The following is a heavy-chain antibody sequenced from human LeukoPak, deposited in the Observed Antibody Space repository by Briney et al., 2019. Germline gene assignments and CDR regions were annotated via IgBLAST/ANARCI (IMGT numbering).Heavy chain of an antibody. CDR2: ISAYNGNT. J-gene: IGHJ4*02. Sequence: ASVKVSCKASGYTFTSYGISWVRQAPGQGREWMGWISAYNGNTNYAQKLQGRVTMTTDTSTSTAYMELRSLRSDDTAVYYCARDTCSGGSCYWGYWGQGTLVTVSS. CDR1: GYTFTSYG. V-gene: IGHV1-18*04. CDR3: ARDTCSGGSCYWGY. D-gene: IGHD2-15*01.